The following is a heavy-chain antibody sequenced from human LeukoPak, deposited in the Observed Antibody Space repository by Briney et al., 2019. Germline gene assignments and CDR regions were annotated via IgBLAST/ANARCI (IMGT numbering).Heavy chain of an antibody. CDR1: GGSISSYY. V-gene: IGHV4-59*01. D-gene: IGHD3-3*01. CDR3: ARSHYDFWSGYSYFDY. CDR2: IYYSGST. Sequence: SETLSLTCTVSGGSISSYYWSWIRQPPGKGLEWIGYIYYSGSTNYNPSLKSRVTISVDTSKNQFSLKLSSVTAADTAVYYCARSHYDFWSGYSYFDYWGQGTLVTVSS. J-gene: IGHJ4*02.